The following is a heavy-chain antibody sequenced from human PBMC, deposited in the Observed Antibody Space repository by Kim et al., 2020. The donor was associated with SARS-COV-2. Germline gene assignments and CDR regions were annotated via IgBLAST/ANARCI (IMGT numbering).Heavy chain of an antibody. CDR3: AKEGPLVRGVIGWFDP. CDR2: IWYDGSNK. V-gene: IGHV3-33*06. D-gene: IGHD3-10*01. Sequence: GGSLRLSCAASGFTFSSYAMHWVRQAPGKGLEWVAVIWYDGSNKYYADSVKGRFTISRDNSKNTLYLQMNSLRAEDTAVYYCAKEGPLVRGVIGWFDPWGQGTLVTVSS. J-gene: IGHJ5*02. CDR1: GFTFSSYA.